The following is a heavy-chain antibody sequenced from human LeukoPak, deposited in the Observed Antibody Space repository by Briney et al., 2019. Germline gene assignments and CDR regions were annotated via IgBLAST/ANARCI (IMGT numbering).Heavy chain of an antibody. CDR2: ISYSGST. J-gene: IGHJ4*02. Sequence: PSETLSLTCTVSGGSISSSRYYWGWIRQPPGKGLEWIGSISYSGSTYYNPSLKGRVTISVDTSKNQFSLKVSSVTAADTAVYYCARGGSYGIFDYWGQGTLVTVSS. V-gene: IGHV4-39*07. D-gene: IGHD3-16*01. CDR3: ARGGSYGIFDY. CDR1: GGSISSSRYY.